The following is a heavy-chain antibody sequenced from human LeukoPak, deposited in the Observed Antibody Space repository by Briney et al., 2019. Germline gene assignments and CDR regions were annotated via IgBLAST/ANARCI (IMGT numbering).Heavy chain of an antibody. CDR2: IYYSGST. Sequence: SETLSLTCTVSGGSISSSSYYWGWIRQPPGKGLEWIGSIYYSGSTYYNPSLKSRVTISVDTSKNQFSLKLSSVTAAGTAVYYCASSPVGDFWSGYHYYFDYWGQGTLVTVSS. V-gene: IGHV4-39*07. CDR3: ASSPVGDFWSGYHYYFDY. D-gene: IGHD3-3*01. J-gene: IGHJ4*02. CDR1: GGSISSSSYY.